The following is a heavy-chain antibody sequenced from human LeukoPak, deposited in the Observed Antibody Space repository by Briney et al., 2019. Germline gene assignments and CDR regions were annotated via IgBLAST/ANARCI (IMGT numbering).Heavy chain of an antibody. V-gene: IGHV3-23*01. CDR1: GFRCTDYS. D-gene: IGHD2-2*01. CDR2: LGRSGEYK. J-gene: IGHJ6*02. CDR3: VKDRPCETCMPMDA. Sequence: PGGSLRLSCAAAGFRCTDYSMSWVRQAAGKGLEWVAGLGRSGEYKYYADSVKGRFTISRDNSKDTVSLQMNSLRAEDSAIYFCVKDRPCETCMPMDAWGQGTTVTVSS.